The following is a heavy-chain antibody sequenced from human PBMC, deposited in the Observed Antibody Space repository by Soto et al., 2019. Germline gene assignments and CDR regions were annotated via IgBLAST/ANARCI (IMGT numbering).Heavy chain of an antibody. CDR2: IGPESGAT. CDR3: GRGRSGQIVVFY. V-gene: IGHV1-2*02. D-gene: IGHD1-26*01. Sequence: AAVKVSCKASGYTFTGHYIHWVRQAPEQGPEWMGEIGPESGATRYAQKFQGRVTMTRDMSITTVYMELNNLSPDDTAVYYCGRGRSGQIVVFYWGQGTPVTVSS. CDR1: GYTFTGHY. J-gene: IGHJ4*02.